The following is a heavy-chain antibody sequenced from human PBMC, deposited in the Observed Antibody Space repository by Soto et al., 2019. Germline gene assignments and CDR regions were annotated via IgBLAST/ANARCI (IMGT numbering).Heavy chain of an antibody. CDR1: GFIFSDYS. Sequence: GGSLRLSCEASGFIFSDYSMNWVRQAPGKGLEWVSYISSGSITIYYADSVRGRFTISRDNAKNSLYLQMNSLRDEDTAVYYCAREPSGGDDYGDPRESWGQRTLVTVSS. J-gene: IGHJ5*02. CDR2: ISSGSITI. CDR3: AREPSGGDDYGDPRES. V-gene: IGHV3-48*02. D-gene: IGHD4-17*01.